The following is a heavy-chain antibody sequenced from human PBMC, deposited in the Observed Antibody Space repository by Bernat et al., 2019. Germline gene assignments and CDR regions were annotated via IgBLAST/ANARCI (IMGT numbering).Heavy chain of an antibody. Sequence: QVQLVESGGGVVQPGRSLRLSCAASGFTFSSYAMHWVHQAPGKGLEWVAVISYDGSNKYYADSVKGRFTISRDNSKNTLYLQMNSLRAEDTAVYYCASKVDYDDSSAFDIWGQGTMVTVSS. CDR2: ISYDGSNK. D-gene: IGHD3-22*01. CDR1: GFTFSSYA. CDR3: ASKVDYDDSSAFDI. J-gene: IGHJ3*02. V-gene: IGHV3-30-3*01.